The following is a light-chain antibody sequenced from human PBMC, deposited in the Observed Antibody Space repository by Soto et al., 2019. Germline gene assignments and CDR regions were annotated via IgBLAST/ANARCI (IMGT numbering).Light chain of an antibody. CDR1: KSVSSSY. V-gene: IGKV3-20*01. CDR3: QQYGSSPYT. J-gene: IGKJ2*01. CDR2: GAS. Sequence: EIVLTQSPGTLSLSPGERATLSCRASKSVSSSYLAGYQQKPGQAPRLLIYGASRRATGIPNRFSGSGSGTDFTLTISRLEPEDFAVYDCQQYGSSPYTFGQGTKLEIK.